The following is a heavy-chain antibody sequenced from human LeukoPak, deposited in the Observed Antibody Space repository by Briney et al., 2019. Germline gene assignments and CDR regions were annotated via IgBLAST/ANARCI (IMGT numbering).Heavy chain of an antibody. CDR3: AKDALARAMIVVAPPFDY. Sequence: GGSLRLSCAASGFTFSSYAMSWVRQAPGKGLEWVSAISGSGGSTYYADSVKGRFTISRDNSKNTLYLQMNSLRAEDTAVYYCAKDALARAMIVVAPPFDYWGQGTLVTVSS. CDR1: GFTFSSYA. CDR2: ISGSGGST. J-gene: IGHJ4*02. D-gene: IGHD3-22*01. V-gene: IGHV3-23*01.